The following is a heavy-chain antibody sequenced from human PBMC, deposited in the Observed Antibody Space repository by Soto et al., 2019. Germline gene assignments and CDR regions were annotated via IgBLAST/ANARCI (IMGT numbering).Heavy chain of an antibody. J-gene: IGHJ4*02. CDR1: GGSISSYY. V-gene: IGHV4-59*08. D-gene: IGHD6-19*01. CDR2: IYYSGST. CDR3: ARQDYSSGYDY. Sequence: PSETLSLTCTVSGGSISSYYGSWIRQPPGKGLEWIGYIYYSGSTNYNPSLKSRVTISVDTSKNQFSLKLSSVTAADTAVYYCARQDYSSGYDYWGQGTLVTVSS.